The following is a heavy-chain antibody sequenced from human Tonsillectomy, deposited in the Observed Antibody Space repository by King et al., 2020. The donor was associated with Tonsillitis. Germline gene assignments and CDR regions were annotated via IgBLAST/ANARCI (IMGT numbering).Heavy chain of an antibody. Sequence: VQLQQWGAGLLKPSETLSLTCAVYVGSFSGYYWSWIRQPPGKGLEWIGEINHSGSTNYNPSLKSRVTISVDTSKNQFSLKLSSVTAADTAVYYCASDDYGDWYFDLWGRGTLVTVSS. D-gene: IGHD4-17*01. V-gene: IGHV4-34*01. J-gene: IGHJ2*01. CDR3: ASDDYGDWYFDL. CDR1: VGSFSGYY. CDR2: INHSGST.